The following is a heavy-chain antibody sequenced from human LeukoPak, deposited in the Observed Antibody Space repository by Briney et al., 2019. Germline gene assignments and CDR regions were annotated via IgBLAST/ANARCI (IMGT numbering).Heavy chain of an antibody. CDR2: IYYSGST. CDR1: GGSISSGGYY. J-gene: IGHJ3*02. Sequence: PSQTLSLTCTVSGGSISSGGYYWSWIRQHPGKGLEWIGYIYYSGSTYYNPSLKSRVTISVDTSKNQFSLKLSSVTAADTAVYYCARSGIGIFYAFDIWGQGTMVTVSS. D-gene: IGHD1-26*01. V-gene: IGHV4-31*03. CDR3: ARSGIGIFYAFDI.